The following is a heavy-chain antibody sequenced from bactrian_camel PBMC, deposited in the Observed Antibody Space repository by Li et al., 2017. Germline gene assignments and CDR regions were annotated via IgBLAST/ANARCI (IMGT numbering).Heavy chain of an antibody. D-gene: IGHD6*01. J-gene: IGHJ4*01. Sequence: HVQLVESGGGLVQPGESLRVSCTAFGFTFKDYGMSWVRQAPGKGLQWVSSVYSSGTYTYYTDSVKGRFTISRDNAKNMLYLQMNSLRSEDTALYYCATNGELWSQFNNWGQGTQVTVS. CDR3: ATNGELWSQFNN. CDR1: GFTFKDYG. V-gene: IGHV3-2*01. CDR2: VYSSGTYT.